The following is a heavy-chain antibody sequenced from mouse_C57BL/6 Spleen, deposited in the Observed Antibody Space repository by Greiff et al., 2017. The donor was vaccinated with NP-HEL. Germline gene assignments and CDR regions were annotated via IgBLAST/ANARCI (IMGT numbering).Heavy chain of an antibody. Sequence: EVKLMESGGGLVQPGGSLKLSCAASGFTFSDYYMYWVRRTPEKRLEWVAYISNGGGSTYYPDTVKGRFTISRDNAKNTLYLQMSRLKSEDTAMYYCARSSNRAMDYWGQGTSVTVSS. J-gene: IGHJ4*01. CDR3: ARSSNRAMDY. CDR2: ISNGGGST. V-gene: IGHV5-12*01. D-gene: IGHD6-1*01. CDR1: GFTFSDYY.